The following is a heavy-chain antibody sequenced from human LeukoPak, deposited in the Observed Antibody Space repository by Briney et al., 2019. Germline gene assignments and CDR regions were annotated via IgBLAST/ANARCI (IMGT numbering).Heavy chain of an antibody. J-gene: IGHJ4*02. Sequence: SETLSLTCTVSGGSISGYYWSWIRQSPGRGLEWMGYIHYSGSTDYNPSLKSRVTMSVDTSKNQCSLKLSSVTAADAAVYYCARDVVNYDFWSGYYLAYDYWGQGTLVTVSS. CDR3: ARDVVNYDFWSGYYLAYDY. CDR1: GGSISGYY. D-gene: IGHD3-3*01. V-gene: IGHV4-59*01. CDR2: IHYSGST.